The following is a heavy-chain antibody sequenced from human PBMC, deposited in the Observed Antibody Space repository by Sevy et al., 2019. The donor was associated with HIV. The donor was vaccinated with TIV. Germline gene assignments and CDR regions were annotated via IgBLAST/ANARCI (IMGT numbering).Heavy chain of an antibody. CDR1: GFTFSSFE. V-gene: IGHV3-48*03. CDR3: AKRGGQYDLGMDV. CDR2: ISSSGGTT. J-gene: IGHJ6*02. Sequence: GGSLRLSCAASGFTFSSFEMNWVRQAPGKGLEWVSYISSSGGTTDYADSVRGRFTISRDNAKKSLYLQMNSLSAEDTANYYCAKRGGQYDLGMDVWGQGTTVTVSS. D-gene: IGHD3-3*01.